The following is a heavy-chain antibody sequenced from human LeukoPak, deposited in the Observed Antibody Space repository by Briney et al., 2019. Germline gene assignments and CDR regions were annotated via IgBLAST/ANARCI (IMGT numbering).Heavy chain of an antibody. CDR3: ARGGRWSGYYYY. Sequence: PSETLSLTCAVYGGSFSGYYWSWIRQPPGKGLEWIGEINHSGSTNYNPSLKSRVTISVDTSKNQFSLKLSSVTAADTAVYYCARGGRWSGYYYYWGQGTLVTVSS. CDR2: INHSGST. J-gene: IGHJ4*02. D-gene: IGHD3-3*01. CDR1: GGSFSGYY. V-gene: IGHV4-34*01.